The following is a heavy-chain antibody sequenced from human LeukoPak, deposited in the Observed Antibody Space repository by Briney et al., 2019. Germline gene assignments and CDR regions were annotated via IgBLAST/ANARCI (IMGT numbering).Heavy chain of an antibody. D-gene: IGHD6-19*01. V-gene: IGHV4-4*07. CDR3: ARGASGWYEAAY. CDR1: GVSVSSYY. J-gene: IGHJ4*02. Sequence: SETLSLTCTVSGVSVSSYYCSWIRQPAGKGLEWIGRIYTSGSTNYNPSLKSRATMSVDTSKNQFSLKLSSVSAADTAVYYCARGASGWYEAAYWGQGTLVTVSS. CDR2: IYTSGST.